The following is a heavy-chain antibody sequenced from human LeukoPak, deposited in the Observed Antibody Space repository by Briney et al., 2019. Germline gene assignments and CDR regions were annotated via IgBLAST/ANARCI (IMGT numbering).Heavy chain of an antibody. CDR2: ITPILGVA. CDR3: ARAHYYYYGMDV. CDR1: GGTFSSYA. V-gene: IGHV1-69*04. J-gene: IGHJ6*02. Sequence: SVKVSCKASGGTFSSYAISWVRQAPGQGLEWMGRITPILGVANYAQKFQGRVTITADKSTSTAYMELSSLRSEDTAVYYCARAHYYYYGMDVWGQGTTVTVSS.